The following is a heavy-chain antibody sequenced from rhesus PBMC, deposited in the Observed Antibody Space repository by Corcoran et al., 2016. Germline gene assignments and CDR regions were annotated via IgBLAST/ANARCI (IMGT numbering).Heavy chain of an antibody. Sequence: QVQLQESGPGLVKPSETLSLTCAVSGGSISSGYYYWSWMRQPPGKGLEWIGYITYSGSTSYNPSLKSRVTISRDTSKNQFSLKLSSVTAADTAVYYCAREAVTTMAFDYWGQGVLVTVSS. CDR3: AREAVTTMAFDY. CDR1: GGSISSGYYY. J-gene: IGHJ4*01. V-gene: IGHV4-122*02. CDR2: ITYSGST. D-gene: IGHD4-23*01.